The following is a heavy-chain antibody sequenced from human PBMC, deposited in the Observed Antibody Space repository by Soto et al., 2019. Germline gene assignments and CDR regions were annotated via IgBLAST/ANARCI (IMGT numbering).Heavy chain of an antibody. CDR2: IRASAGTT. D-gene: IGHD5-18*01. J-gene: IGHJ4*02. Sequence: GGPMRLSSAAAGCTFISYCGTWVRQAPGKGLEWVSTIRASAGTTFYADSVKGRFTISRDNSKNTVYLQMNSLKAEDRALYFCAKGGYTTYYECWGQGTLVTVS. CDR3: AKGGYTTYYEC. V-gene: IGHV3-23*01. CDR1: GCTFISYC.